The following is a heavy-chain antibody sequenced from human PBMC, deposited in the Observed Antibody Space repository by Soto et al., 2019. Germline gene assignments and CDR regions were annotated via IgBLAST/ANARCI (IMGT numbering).Heavy chain of an antibody. V-gene: IGHV3-9*01. CDR3: AKDIAAAGFNWFDP. D-gene: IGHD6-13*01. CDR1: GFTFDDYA. J-gene: IGHJ5*02. Sequence: GGSLRLSCAASGFTFDDYAMHWVRQAPGKGLEWVSGISWNSGSIGYADSVKGRFTISRDNAKNSLYLQMNSLRAEDTALYYCAKDIAAAGFNWFDPWGQGTLVTVSS. CDR2: ISWNSGSI.